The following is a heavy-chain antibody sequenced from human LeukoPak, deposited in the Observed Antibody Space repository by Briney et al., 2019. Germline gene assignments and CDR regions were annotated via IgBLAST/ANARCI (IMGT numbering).Heavy chain of an antibody. V-gene: IGHV3-48*03. Sequence: PGGSLRLSCSASVLTFSRREMAWVRQAPGKGLEWVSYLSYNAKTVLHADSVKGRFNISRDNAKNSLFLQMDSLRVEDTAFYFCARASYTGFDLHFDQWGQGTLVTVSS. D-gene: IGHD5-12*01. CDR3: ARASYTGFDLHFDQ. CDR1: VLTFSRRE. CDR2: LSYNAKTV. J-gene: IGHJ4*02.